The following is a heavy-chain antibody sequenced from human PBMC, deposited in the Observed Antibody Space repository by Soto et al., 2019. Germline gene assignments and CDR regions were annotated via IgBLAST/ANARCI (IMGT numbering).Heavy chain of an antibody. J-gene: IGHJ6*02. CDR3: ARLGEWELRGGDYYYYGMDV. CDR2: ISYTGTT. V-gene: IGHV4-59*08. D-gene: IGHD1-26*01. CDR1: GGSISSYY. Sequence: SETLSLTCTVSGGSISSYYWSWIRQPPGKGLEWIGYISYTGTTNYNPSLKSRVTISVDTSKNQFSLKLSSVTAADTAVYYCARLGEWELRGGDYYYYGMDVWGQGTTVTVSS.